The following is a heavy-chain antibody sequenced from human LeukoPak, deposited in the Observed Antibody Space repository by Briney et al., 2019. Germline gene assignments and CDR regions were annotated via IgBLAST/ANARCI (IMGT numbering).Heavy chain of an antibody. J-gene: IGHJ3*02. CDR3: KINAYGGDAFDI. D-gene: IGHD3-10*01. Sequence: SETLSLTCAVYGGSFSGYYWSWIRQPPGKGLEWIGEINHSGSTNYNPSLKSRVTISVDTSRSQLSLKLSSVTAADTAVYYCKINAYGGDAFDIWGQGTMVTVSS. CDR2: INHSGST. V-gene: IGHV4-34*01. CDR1: GGSFSGYY.